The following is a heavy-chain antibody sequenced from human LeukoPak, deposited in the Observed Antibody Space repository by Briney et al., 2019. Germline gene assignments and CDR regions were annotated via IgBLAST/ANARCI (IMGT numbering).Heavy chain of an antibody. CDR2: IKHDESEK. V-gene: IGHV3-7*01. J-gene: IGHJ4*02. CDR3: TRRLDD. D-gene: IGHD3-16*01. Sequence: GGSLRLSCAASGFSFNSDWMDWVRQALGKGLEWVANIKHDESEKNYLDSVKGRFTISRDNAQNSLYLQMNGLRVEDTAVYYCTRRLDDWGQGTLVTVSS. CDR1: GFSFNSDW.